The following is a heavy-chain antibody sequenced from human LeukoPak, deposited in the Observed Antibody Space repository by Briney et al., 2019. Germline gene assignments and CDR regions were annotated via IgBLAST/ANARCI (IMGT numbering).Heavy chain of an antibody. CDR3: ARDLGYYYDSSGYPTGGAWFDP. J-gene: IGHJ5*02. Sequence: GGSLRLSCAASGFTFSSYSMNLVRQAPGKGLEWVSSISSSSSYIYYADSVKGRFTISRDNAKNSLYLQMNSLRAEDTAVYYCARDLGYYYDSSGYPTGGAWFDPWGQGTLVTVSS. D-gene: IGHD3-22*01. CDR2: ISSSSSYI. V-gene: IGHV3-21*01. CDR1: GFTFSSYS.